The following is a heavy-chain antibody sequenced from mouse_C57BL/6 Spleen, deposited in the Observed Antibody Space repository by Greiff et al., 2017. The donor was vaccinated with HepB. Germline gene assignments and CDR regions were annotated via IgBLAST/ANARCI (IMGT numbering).Heavy chain of an antibody. CDR3: ARQGNYENYYAMDY. Sequence: VQLQQPGAELVRPGSSVKLSCKASGYTFTSYWMHWVKQRPIQGLEWIGNIDPSDSETHYNQKFKDKATLTVDKSSSTAYMQLSSLTSEDSAVYYCARQGNYENYYAMDYWGQGTSVTVSS. J-gene: IGHJ4*01. D-gene: IGHD2-1*01. V-gene: IGHV1-52*01. CDR2: IDPSDSET. CDR1: GYTFTSYW.